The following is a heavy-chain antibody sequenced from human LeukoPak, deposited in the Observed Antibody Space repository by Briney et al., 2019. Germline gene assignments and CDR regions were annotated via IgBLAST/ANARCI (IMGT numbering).Heavy chain of an antibody. D-gene: IGHD2-2*01. CDR1: GYTFTSYG. CDR2: ISAYNGNT. J-gene: IGHJ5*02. V-gene: IGHV1-18*01. Sequence: ASVKVSCKASGYTFTSYGISWVRQAPGQGLEWMGWISAYNGNTNYAQKLQGRVTMTTDTSTSTAYMEPRSLRSDDPAVYYCARNALFLGYCSSTSCYSWFDPWGQGTLVTVSS. CDR3: ARNALFLGYCSSTSCYSWFDP.